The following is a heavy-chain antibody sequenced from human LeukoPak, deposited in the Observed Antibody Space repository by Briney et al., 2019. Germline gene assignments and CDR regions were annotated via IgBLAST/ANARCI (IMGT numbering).Heavy chain of an antibody. CDR2: ISYDGSNK. CDR1: GFTFSSYA. V-gene: IGHV3-30*04. D-gene: IGHD1-14*01. J-gene: IGHJ4*02. Sequence: GGSLRLSCAASGFTFSSYAMHWVRQAPGKGLEWVAVISYDGSNKYYADSVKGRFTISRDNSKNTLYLQMNSLRAEDTAVYYCAKATGYLLWGQGTLVIVSS. CDR3: AKATGYLL.